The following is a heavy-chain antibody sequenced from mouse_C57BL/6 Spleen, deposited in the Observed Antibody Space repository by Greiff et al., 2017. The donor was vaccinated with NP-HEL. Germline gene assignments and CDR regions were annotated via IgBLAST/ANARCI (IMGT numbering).Heavy chain of an antibody. CDR1: GYTFTSYW. D-gene: IGHD3-3*01. J-gene: IGHJ3*01. Sequence: QVQLQQSGAELVMPGASVKLSCKASGYTFTSYWMHWVKQRPGQGLEWIGEIDPSDSYTNYNQKFKGKSTLTVDKSSSTAYMQLSSLTSEDSAVYYCARGGRFAYWGQGTLVTVSA. V-gene: IGHV1-69*01. CDR2: IDPSDSYT. CDR3: ARGGRFAY.